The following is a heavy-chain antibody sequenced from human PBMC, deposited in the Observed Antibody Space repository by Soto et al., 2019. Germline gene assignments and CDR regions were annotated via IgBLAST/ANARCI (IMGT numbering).Heavy chain of an antibody. CDR2: ISGSGGST. V-gene: IGHV3-23*01. CDR3: ARDRGVRGVLRRNYYGMDV. D-gene: IGHD3-10*01. CDR1: GFTFSSYA. J-gene: IGHJ6*02. Sequence: GGSLRLSCAASGFTFSSYAMSWVRQAPGKGLEWVSAISGSGGSTYYADSVKGRFTIPRDNAKNTLYLQMNSLRDEDTAVYYCARDRGVRGVLRRNYYGMDVWGQGTTVTVSS.